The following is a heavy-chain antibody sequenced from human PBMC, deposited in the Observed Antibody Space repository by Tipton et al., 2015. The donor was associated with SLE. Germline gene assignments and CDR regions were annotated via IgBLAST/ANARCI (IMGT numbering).Heavy chain of an antibody. J-gene: IGHJ3*02. CDR3: ARSPQWEPPTFDI. Sequence: QSGAEVKKPGASVKVSCKASGYTFTIYGISWVRQAPGQGLEWMGWISTYSGNTNYAQKLQGTVTMTTDTSTSTAYMELRSLRSDDPAVYYCARSPQWEPPTFDIWGQGTVVTVSS. CDR2: ISTYSGNT. CDR1: GYTFTIYG. V-gene: IGHV1-18*01. D-gene: IGHD1-26*01.